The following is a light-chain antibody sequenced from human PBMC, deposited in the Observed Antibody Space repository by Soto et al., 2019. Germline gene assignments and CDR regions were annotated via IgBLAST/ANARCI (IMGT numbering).Light chain of an antibody. CDR2: DGS. V-gene: IGKV1-9*01. J-gene: IGKJ4*02. CDR1: QGISSY. Sequence: DIQWTQSPAFLSASVGDRVTITCRARQGISSYLAWYQQKPGKYHKVRIYDGSTLQSGVPSRFSGSGSATEFTSTNRILQPEDCATYYCQHLISYPLKFCGRTKVEIK. CDR3: QHLISYPLK.